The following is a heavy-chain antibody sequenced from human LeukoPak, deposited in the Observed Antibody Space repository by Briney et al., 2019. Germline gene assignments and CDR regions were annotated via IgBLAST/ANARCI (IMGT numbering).Heavy chain of an antibody. V-gene: IGHV3-9*01. CDR2: ISWNSGSI. Sequence: PGGSLRLSCAASGFTFDDYAMHWVRQAPGKGLEWVSGISWNSGSIGYADSVKGRFTISRDNSKNTLYLQMNSLRAEDTAVYYCAKGLYAFDIWGQGTMVTVSS. CDR3: AKGLYAFDI. J-gene: IGHJ3*02. CDR1: GFTFDDYA.